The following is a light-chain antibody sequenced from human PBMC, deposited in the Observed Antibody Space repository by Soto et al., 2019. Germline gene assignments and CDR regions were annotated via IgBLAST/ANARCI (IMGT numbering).Light chain of an antibody. V-gene: IGLV2-11*01. CDR2: DVN. CDR1: SSDVGGYDF. CDR3: CSYAGSYSVI. J-gene: IGLJ2*01. Sequence: QSALTQPRSVSGSPGQSVTISCTGTSSDVGGYDFVSWYQQHAGKAPKLIIYDVNKRPSGVPDRFSGSKSGNTASLTISGLQAEDEADYHCCSYAGSYSVIFGGGTKVTVL.